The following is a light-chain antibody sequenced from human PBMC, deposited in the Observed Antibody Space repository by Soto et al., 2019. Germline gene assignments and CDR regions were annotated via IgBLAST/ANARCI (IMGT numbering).Light chain of an antibody. CDR2: EVT. CDR1: SSDVGKYDR. V-gene: IGLV2-18*02. Sequence: QSVLTQPPSVSGSPGQSVTISCTGTSSDVGKYDRVSWYQQPPGTAPKLIIYEVTSRPSGVPARFSGSKSGNTASLTISGLQAEDEADYYCSSYTSTSRYVFGAGTKVTV. CDR3: SSYTSTSRYV. J-gene: IGLJ1*01.